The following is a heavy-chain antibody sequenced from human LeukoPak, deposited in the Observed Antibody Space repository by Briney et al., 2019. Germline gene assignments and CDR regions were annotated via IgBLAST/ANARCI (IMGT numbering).Heavy chain of an antibody. J-gene: IGHJ4*02. CDR1: GGTFSSYA. Sequence: SVKVSCKASGGTFSSYAISWVRQAPGQGLEWMGRIIPIFGIANYAQKFQGRVTITADKSTSTAYMELSSLRSEDTAVYYCARAIDSGYDYYFDYRGQGTLVTVSS. CDR3: ARAIDSGYDYYFDY. V-gene: IGHV1-69*04. CDR2: IIPIFGIA. D-gene: IGHD5-12*01.